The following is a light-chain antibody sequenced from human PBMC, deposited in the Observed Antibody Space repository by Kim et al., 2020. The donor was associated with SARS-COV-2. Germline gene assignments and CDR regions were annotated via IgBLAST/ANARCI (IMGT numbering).Light chain of an antibody. CDR1: NMGSKN. CDR3: QVWDSSTGV. CDR2: RDS. V-gene: IGLV3-9*01. Sequence: SVARGQTARISCGGNNMGSKNVHGYQQKPGQAPVLVIYRDSNRPSGIPERFSGSNSGNTATLPISRAQAGDEADYYCQVWDSSTGVFGGGTQLTVL. J-gene: IGLJ3*02.